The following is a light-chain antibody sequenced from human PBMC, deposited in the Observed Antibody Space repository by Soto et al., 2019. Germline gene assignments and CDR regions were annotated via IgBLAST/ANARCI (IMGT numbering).Light chain of an antibody. CDR1: QTINSY. CDR2: NSS. CDR3: QHGGA. V-gene: IGKV1-39*01. Sequence: IQMTQSPSSLSASVGDRVTITCRASQTINSYLHWYQQKPGEAPKLLIYNSSNLQRGVPSRFSGTGSGTDFTLTISTLHPDDFATYYCQHGGAYGPGTKVDVK. J-gene: IGKJ3*01.